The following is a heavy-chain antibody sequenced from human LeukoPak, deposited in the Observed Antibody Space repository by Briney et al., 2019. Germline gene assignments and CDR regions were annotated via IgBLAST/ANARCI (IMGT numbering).Heavy chain of an antibody. CDR2: INHSGST. CDR3: ARRRPYSKIYYYYMDV. J-gene: IGHJ6*03. D-gene: IGHD4-11*01. CDR1: GGSFSGYY. V-gene: IGHV4-34*01. Sequence: SETLSLTCAVCGGSFSGYYWSWIRQPPGKGLEWIGEINHSGSTNYNPSLKSRVTISVDTSKSQFSLKLSSVTAADTAVYYCARRRPYSKIYYYYMDVWGKGTTVTVSS.